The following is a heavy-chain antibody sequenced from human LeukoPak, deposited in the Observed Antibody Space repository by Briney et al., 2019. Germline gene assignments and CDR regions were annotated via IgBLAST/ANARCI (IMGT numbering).Heavy chain of an antibody. Sequence: GGSLRLSCTASGFSFSSYWMHWVRQAPGKGLEWVAVISYDGSNKYYADSVKGRFTISRDNSKNTLYLQMNSLRAEDTAVYYCARALELDFDYWGQGTLVTVSS. V-gene: IGHV3-30-3*01. D-gene: IGHD1-7*01. J-gene: IGHJ4*02. CDR1: GFSFSSYW. CDR3: ARALELDFDY. CDR2: ISYDGSNK.